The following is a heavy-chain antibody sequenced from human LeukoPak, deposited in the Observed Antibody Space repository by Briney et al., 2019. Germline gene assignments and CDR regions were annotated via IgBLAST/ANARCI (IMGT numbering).Heavy chain of an antibody. CDR1: GFTFSSSA. V-gene: IGHV3-23*01. Sequence: RPGGSLRLSCAASGFTFSSSAMSWVRQAPGRGLEWVSSITDSGDGTYYADSVKGRFTISRDDSKNTLYLQMNSLRAEDTAVYYCAKDSPVATRWGQGTLVTVSS. J-gene: IGHJ4*02. D-gene: IGHD1-26*01. CDR2: ITDSGDGT. CDR3: AKDSPVATR.